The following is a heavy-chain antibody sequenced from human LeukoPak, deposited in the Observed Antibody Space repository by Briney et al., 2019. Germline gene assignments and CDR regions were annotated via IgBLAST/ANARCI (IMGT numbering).Heavy chain of an antibody. CDR1: GYSISSGYY. Sequence: SDTLSLTCAVSGYSISSGYYWGWIRQPPGKGLEWIGSIYHSGSTYYNPSLKSRVTISVDTSKNQFSLKLSSVTAADTAVYYCARDPVGDWFDPWGQGTLVTVSS. CDR2: IYHSGST. J-gene: IGHJ5*02. CDR3: ARDPVGDWFDP. D-gene: IGHD3-16*01. V-gene: IGHV4-38-2*02.